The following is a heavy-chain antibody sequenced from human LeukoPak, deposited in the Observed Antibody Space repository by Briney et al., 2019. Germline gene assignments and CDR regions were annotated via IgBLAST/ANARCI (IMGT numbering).Heavy chain of an antibody. CDR2: ISNIGAST. Sequence: GGSLRLSCAASGFTFSSYAMSWVRQAPGKGLEWVSAISNIGASTYYADSVKGRFTISRDNSKNTLYLQMNSLRAEDTAVYYCAKDLYYDSSGYSLGYWGQGTLVTVSS. CDR1: GFTFSSYA. D-gene: IGHD3-22*01. CDR3: AKDLYYDSSGYSLGY. V-gene: IGHV3-23*01. J-gene: IGHJ4*02.